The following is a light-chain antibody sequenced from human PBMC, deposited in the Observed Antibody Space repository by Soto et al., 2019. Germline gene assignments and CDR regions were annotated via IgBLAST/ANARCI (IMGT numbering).Light chain of an antibody. Sequence: SYELTQPPSVSVAPGQTARITCGGNNIGSKSVHWYRQKPGQAPVLVVYDDSDRPSGIPERFSGSNSGNTATLTISRVEAGDEADYYCQVWDSSSDHPYVVFGGGTQLTVL. V-gene: IGLV3-21*02. CDR2: DDS. J-gene: IGLJ2*01. CDR3: QVWDSSSDHPYVV. CDR1: NIGSKS.